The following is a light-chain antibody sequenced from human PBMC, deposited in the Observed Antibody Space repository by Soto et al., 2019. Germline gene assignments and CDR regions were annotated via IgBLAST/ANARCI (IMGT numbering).Light chain of an antibody. CDR3: SSYKTSSTVVV. CDR1: SSNIGANYD. CDR2: GDN. Sequence: QSVLSQPPSVSGAPGQRITISCTGSSSNIGANYDVHWYRQVPGTAPKLLMSGDNNRPSGVADRFSGSKSGTSASLAITRLQAEDEADYYCSSYKTSSTVVVFGGGTKLTVL. J-gene: IGLJ2*01. V-gene: IGLV1-40*01.